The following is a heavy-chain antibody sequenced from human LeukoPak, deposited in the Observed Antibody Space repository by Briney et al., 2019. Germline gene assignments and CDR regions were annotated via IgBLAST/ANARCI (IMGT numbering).Heavy chain of an antibody. CDR1: GFTFSTYA. V-gene: IGHV3-23*01. CDR3: AKSIGGVVVVAANY. J-gene: IGHJ4*02. D-gene: IGHD2-15*01. CDR2: ISGSGGTT. Sequence: PGGSLRLSCAASGFTFSTYAMTWVRQAPGKGLEWVSVISGSGGTTYYADSVKGRFTLSRDNSKNTVLLQMNSLRAEDTAVYYCAKSIGGVVVVAANYWGQGTLATVSS.